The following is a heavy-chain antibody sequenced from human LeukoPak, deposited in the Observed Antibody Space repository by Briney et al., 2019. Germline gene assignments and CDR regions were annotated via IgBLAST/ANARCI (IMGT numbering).Heavy chain of an antibody. D-gene: IGHD3-16*02. V-gene: IGHV3-23*01. CDR3: ATTRAGIEPN. CDR2: ISGSGGST. Sequence: GGSLRLSCAASGFTFSSYAMSWVRRAPGKGLEWVSAISGSGGSTYYADSVKGRVTISRDNSKNTLYLTMNSRRAEDTAVYYCATTRAGIEPNWGQGTLVTVS. CDR1: GFTFSSYA. J-gene: IGHJ4*02.